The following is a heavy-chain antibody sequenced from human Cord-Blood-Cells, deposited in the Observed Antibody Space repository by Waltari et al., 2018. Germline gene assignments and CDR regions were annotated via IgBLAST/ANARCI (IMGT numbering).Heavy chain of an antibody. CDR1: GGSFSGYY. CDR2: INHSGST. J-gene: IGHJ6*02. D-gene: IGHD1-26*01. Sequence: QVQLQQWGAGLLKPSETLSLTCAVYGGSFSGYYWSWTRQPPGKGLEWIWEINHSGSTNYNPSLKSRVTISVDTSKNQFSLKLSSVTAADTAVYYCARRGPGPGYSGSYYYYYGMDVWGQGTTVTVSS. V-gene: IGHV4-34*01. CDR3: ARRGPGPGYSGSYYYYYGMDV.